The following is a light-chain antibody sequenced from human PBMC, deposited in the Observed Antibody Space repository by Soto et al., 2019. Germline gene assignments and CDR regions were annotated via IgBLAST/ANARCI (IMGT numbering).Light chain of an antibody. J-gene: IGKJ1*01. Sequence: DIQMTQSPSTLSASVGDRVTITCRASQSISSWLAWYHQKPGKAPKLLIYKASSLESGVPSRFSGSGSGTEFTLTISSLQPDDFATYYCQQYNSYWTLGQGTKVEIK. CDR2: KAS. CDR3: QQYNSYWT. V-gene: IGKV1-5*03. CDR1: QSISSW.